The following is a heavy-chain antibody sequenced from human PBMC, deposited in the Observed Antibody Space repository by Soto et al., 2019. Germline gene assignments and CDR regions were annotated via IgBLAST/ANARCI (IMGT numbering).Heavy chain of an antibody. Sequence: EVQLWESGGGLVQPGGSLRLSCAGSGFTFSSYAMSWVRQAPGKGLEWVSTVSGSGGSASYADSVKGRFTISGDKSKSTLYLQMNSLRAEDTAVYYCARGGYSGSYPSIYYYYGMDVWGQGTTVTVSS. V-gene: IGHV3-23*01. D-gene: IGHD1-26*01. CDR1: GFTFSSYA. CDR3: ARGGYSGSYPSIYYYYGMDV. CDR2: VSGSGGSA. J-gene: IGHJ6*02.